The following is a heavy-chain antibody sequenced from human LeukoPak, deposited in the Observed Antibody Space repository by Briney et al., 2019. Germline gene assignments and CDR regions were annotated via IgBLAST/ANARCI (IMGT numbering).Heavy chain of an antibody. CDR2: IWYDGSNK. V-gene: IGHV3-33*01. CDR3: ARANRPRISTTMTTDY. Sequence: GRSLRLSCAASGFTFSSYGMHWVRQAPGKGLEWVAVIWYDGSNKYYADSVKGRFTISRDNSKNTLYLQMNSLRAEDTAVYYCARANRPRISTTMTTDYWGQGTLVTVSS. D-gene: IGHD2/OR15-2a*01. CDR1: GFTFSSYG. J-gene: IGHJ4*02.